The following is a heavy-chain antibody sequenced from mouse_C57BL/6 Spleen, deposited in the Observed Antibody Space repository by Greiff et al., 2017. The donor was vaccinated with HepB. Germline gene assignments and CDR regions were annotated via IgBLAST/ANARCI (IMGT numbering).Heavy chain of an antibody. V-gene: IGHV5-17*01. Sequence: EVQLVESGGGLVKPGGSLKLSCAASGFTFSDYGMHWVRQAPEKGLEWVAYISSGSSTIYYADTVKGRFTISRDNAKNTLFLQMTSLRSEDTAMYYCARPDGYPWFAYWGQGTLVTVSA. D-gene: IGHD2-3*01. J-gene: IGHJ3*01. CDR2: ISSGSSTI. CDR3: ARPDGYPWFAY. CDR1: GFTFSDYG.